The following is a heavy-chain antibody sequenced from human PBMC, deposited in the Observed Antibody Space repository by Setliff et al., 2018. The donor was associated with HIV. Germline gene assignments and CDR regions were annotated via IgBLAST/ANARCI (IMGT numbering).Heavy chain of an antibody. Sequence: GGSLRLSCAASGFTFSSYGMHWVRQAPGKGLEWVAVIWYDGSNKYYADSVKGRFTISRDNSNNTLYLQMKSLRAEDTAVYYCAKDPISWELRPTYFDDWGQGTLVTVSS. CDR3: AKDPISWELRPTYFDD. D-gene: IGHD1-7*01. CDR1: GFTFSSYG. J-gene: IGHJ4*02. CDR2: IWYDGSNK. V-gene: IGHV3-33*06.